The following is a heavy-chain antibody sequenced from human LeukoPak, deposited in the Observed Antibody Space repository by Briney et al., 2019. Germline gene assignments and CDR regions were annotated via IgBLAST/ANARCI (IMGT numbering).Heavy chain of an antibody. Sequence: GGSLRLSCAASGFTFSSYSMHWVRQAPGNGLVWVSWINTDGRSTTYADSVTSRLTFSRDTPTNTAYLQMNSLRTEDTAVYYCAMSSSYGSGSYYYYYGMDVWGQGTTVTVSS. CDR2: INTDGRST. CDR1: GFTFSSYS. V-gene: IGHV3-74*01. D-gene: IGHD3-10*01. J-gene: IGHJ6*01. CDR3: AMSSSYGSGSYYYYYGMDV.